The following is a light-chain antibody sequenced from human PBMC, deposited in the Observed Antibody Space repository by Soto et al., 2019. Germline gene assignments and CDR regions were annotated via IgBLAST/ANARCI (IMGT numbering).Light chain of an antibody. J-gene: IGKJ1*01. V-gene: IGKV3-15*01. CDR3: QQYNTWPLT. CDR2: CAS. CDR1: QSVSSA. Sequence: EIVMTQSPATLSVSPGERATLSCRASQSVSSALARYPQIPGQAPTLPNYCASTRAPGIPPRFSGRGSWAKFTLTISSLQSEDFAVYFCQQYNTWPLTFGQGTKLDIK.